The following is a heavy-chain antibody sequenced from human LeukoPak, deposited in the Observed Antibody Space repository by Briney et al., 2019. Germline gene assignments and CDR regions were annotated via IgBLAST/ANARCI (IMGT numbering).Heavy chain of an antibody. D-gene: IGHD1-26*01. CDR3: AKGWELPSDY. Sequence: GGSLRLSCAASGFTFSSYGMHWVRQAPGRGLEWVAVIWYDGSNKYYADSVKGRFTISRDNSKNTLYLQMNSLRAEDTAVYYCAKGWELPSDYWGQGTLVTVSS. V-gene: IGHV3-33*06. CDR2: IWYDGSNK. CDR1: GFTFSSYG. J-gene: IGHJ4*02.